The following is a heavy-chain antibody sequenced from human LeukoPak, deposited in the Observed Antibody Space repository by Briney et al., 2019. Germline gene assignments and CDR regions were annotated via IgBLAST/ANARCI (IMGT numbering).Heavy chain of an antibody. CDR3: ARRGGSSWSSFDF. CDR2: VSGFGGST. Sequence: GGSLRLSCAASGFNFQHYAMNWVRQAPGKGPEWVSGVSGFGGSTYYAPSVKDRFAISRDNSGNALFLRLTNLRVEDSALYYCARRGGSSWSSFDFWGQGT. J-gene: IGHJ4*02. V-gene: IGHV3-23*01. CDR1: GFNFQHYA. D-gene: IGHD6-13*01.